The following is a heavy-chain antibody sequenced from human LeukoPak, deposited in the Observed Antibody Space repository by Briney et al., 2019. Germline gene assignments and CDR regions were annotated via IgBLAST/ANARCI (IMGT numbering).Heavy chain of an antibody. Sequence: LGGSLRLSCAASGFTVSSNYMSWVRQAPGKGLEWVSVIYSGGSTYYADSVKGRFTIPRDNSKNTLYLQMNSLRAEDTAVYYCASSSSWSFDYWGQGTLVTVSS. CDR1: GFTVSSNY. CDR3: ASSSSWSFDY. J-gene: IGHJ4*02. CDR2: IYSGGST. V-gene: IGHV3-53*01. D-gene: IGHD6-13*01.